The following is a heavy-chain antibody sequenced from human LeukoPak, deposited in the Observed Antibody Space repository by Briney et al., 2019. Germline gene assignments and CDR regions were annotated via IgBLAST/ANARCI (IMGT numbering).Heavy chain of an antibody. CDR3: ARGRLYYGRGSYSNYFDY. Sequence: SETLSLTCAVYGGSFSGYYWSWIRQPPGKGLEWIGEINHSGSTNYNPSLKSRVTISVDTSKNQFSLKLSSVTAADTAVYYCARGRLYYGRGSYSNYFDYGGQETLVTVSS. CDR1: GGSFSGYY. J-gene: IGHJ4*02. CDR2: INHSGST. V-gene: IGHV4-34*01. D-gene: IGHD3-10*01.